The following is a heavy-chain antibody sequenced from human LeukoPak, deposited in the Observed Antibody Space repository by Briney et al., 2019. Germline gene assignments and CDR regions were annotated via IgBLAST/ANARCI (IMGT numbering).Heavy chain of an antibody. CDR1: GFTFSSYG. CDR3: AKTTYYGYADY. Sequence: GGSLRLSCAASGFTFSSYGLSWVRQAPGKGLEWVSYISRSSITIYYADSVKGRFTISRDNANYSLFLQMNSLRAEDTAVYYCAKTTYYGYADYWGQGTLVTVSS. V-gene: IGHV3-48*04. J-gene: IGHJ4*02. CDR2: ISRSSITI. D-gene: IGHD3-16*01.